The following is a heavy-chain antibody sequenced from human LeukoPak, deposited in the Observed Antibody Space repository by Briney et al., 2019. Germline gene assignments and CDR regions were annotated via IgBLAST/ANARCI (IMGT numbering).Heavy chain of an antibody. CDR3: ARDPTSIAAPRYFDY. CDR1: GFTFSSYS. D-gene: IGHD6-6*01. Sequence: GGSLRLSGAASGFTFSSYSMNWVRQAPGKGLEWVSSISSSSNYIYYADSLKGRFTISRDNAKNSLYLQMNSLRAEDTAVYYCARDPTSIAAPRYFDYWGQGTLVTVSS. V-gene: IGHV3-21*01. J-gene: IGHJ4*02. CDR2: ISSSSNYI.